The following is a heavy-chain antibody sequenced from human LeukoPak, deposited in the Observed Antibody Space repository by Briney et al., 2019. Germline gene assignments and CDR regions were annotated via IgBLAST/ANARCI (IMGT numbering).Heavy chain of an antibody. CDR3: AREGGYSYGDAPLHFDY. Sequence: SETLSLTCTVSGASISSSDRYWGWIRQPPGKGLEWIGSIYYSGITYHNPSLKSRVTISVDTSKNQFSLKLSSVTAADTAVYYCAREGGYSYGDAPLHFDYWGQGTLVTVSS. J-gene: IGHJ4*02. CDR2: IYYSGIT. D-gene: IGHD5-18*01. V-gene: IGHV4-39*02. CDR1: GASISSSDRY.